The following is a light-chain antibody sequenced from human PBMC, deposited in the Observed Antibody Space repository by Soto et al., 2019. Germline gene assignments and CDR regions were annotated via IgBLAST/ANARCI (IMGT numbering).Light chain of an antibody. V-gene: IGLV2-14*01. Sequence: QSVLTQPASVSGSPGQSITISCTGTSSDVGGYNYVSWYQQHPGKAPKLMIYEVSNRPSGVSNRFSGSKSGKTASLTISGLQAEDEAEYDCSSYTSYSTVVFGGGTQLTVL. CDR2: EVS. J-gene: IGLJ2*01. CDR1: SSDVGGYNY. CDR3: SSYTSYSTVV.